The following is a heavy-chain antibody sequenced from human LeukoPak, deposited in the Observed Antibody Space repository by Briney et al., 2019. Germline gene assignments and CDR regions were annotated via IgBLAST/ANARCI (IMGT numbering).Heavy chain of an antibody. CDR1: GGSISSSSYY. CDR3: ARGGQQLALDY. D-gene: IGHD6-13*01. CDR2: IYYSGST. V-gene: IGHV4-39*01. Sequence: SETLPLTCTVSGGSISSSSYYWGWIRQPPGKGLEWIGSIYYSGSTYYNPSLKSRVTISVDTSKNQFSLKLSSVTAADTAVYYCARGGQQLALDYWGQGTLVTVSS. J-gene: IGHJ4*02.